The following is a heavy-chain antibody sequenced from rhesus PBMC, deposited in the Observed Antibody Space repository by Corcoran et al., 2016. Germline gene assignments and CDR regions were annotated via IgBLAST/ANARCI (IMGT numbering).Heavy chain of an antibody. CDR1: GFTFSSYW. V-gene: IGHV3-14*01. J-gene: IGHJ6*01. Sequence: EVQLVESGGGLAKLGGSLRFSCAASGFTFSSYWMHWVRQAPWKGLEWISSFNSAVKRTCDADAVKGRLTIYRENAKNTLYLKRDRMRAEDTAVYYCARDRVQRVHGGLDAWGQGVVVTVSA. CDR3: ARDRVQRVHGGLDA. D-gene: IGHD5-24*01. CDR2: FNSAVKRT.